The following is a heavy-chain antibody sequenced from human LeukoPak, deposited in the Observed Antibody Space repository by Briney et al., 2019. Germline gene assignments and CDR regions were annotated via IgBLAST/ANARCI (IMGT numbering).Heavy chain of an antibody. CDR1: GGSISSYY. J-gene: IGHJ2*01. CDR2: IYTSGST. V-gene: IGHV4-4*07. Sequence: PSETLSLTCSVSGGSISSYYWSWLRQPARKGLEWIGRIYTSGSTNYNPSLKSRVTMSVDTSKNQFSLKLSSVTAADTAVYYCAREQGCSSTSCLDWYFHLWGRGTLVTVSS. D-gene: IGHD2-2*01. CDR3: AREQGCSSTSCLDWYFHL.